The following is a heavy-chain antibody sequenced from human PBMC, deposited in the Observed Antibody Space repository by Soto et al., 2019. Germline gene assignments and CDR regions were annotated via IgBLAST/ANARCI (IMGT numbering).Heavy chain of an antibody. V-gene: IGHV4-39*01. Sequence: NPSETLSLTCTVSGVSISNGSYYWGWIRRPPGKGLEWIGTIYYSGITYYNPSLKSRVTISVDTSKNQFSLKLTSVTAADTAVYYCARHGSNWGQGTLVTVSS. CDR2: IYYSGIT. CDR3: ARHGSN. J-gene: IGHJ4*02. CDR1: GVSISNGSYY.